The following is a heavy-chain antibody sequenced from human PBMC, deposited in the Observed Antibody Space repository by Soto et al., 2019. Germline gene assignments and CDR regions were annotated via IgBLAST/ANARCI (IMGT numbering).Heavy chain of an antibody. V-gene: IGHV3-30*18. J-gene: IGHJ4*02. D-gene: IGHD3-16*02. CDR1: GFTFSSYG. CDR3: AKALGELSPESYDY. Sequence: QVQLVESGGGVVQPGRSLRLSCAASGFTFSSYGMHWVRQAPGKGLEWVAVISYDGSEKYYADSVMGRFTISRDNSKNTLNLQMNSLRADDTAVYYCAKALGELSPESYDYWGQGTLITVSS. CDR2: ISYDGSEK.